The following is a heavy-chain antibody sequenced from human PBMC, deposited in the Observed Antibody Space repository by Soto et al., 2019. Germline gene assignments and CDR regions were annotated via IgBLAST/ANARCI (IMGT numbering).Heavy chain of an antibody. CDR1: GFTFSDYY. CDR2: ISSFGTTI. D-gene: IGHD3-10*01. Sequence: QVQLVESGGGLVKPGGSLRLSCAASGFTFSDYYMSWIRQAPGKGLEWVSYISSFGTTIHHADSVKGRFTISRDNATNSLYLQMNRLRADDAAVYYCARAPYGFTSWFDSWGQGTLVTVSS. J-gene: IGHJ5*01. V-gene: IGHV3-11*01. CDR3: ARAPYGFTSWFDS.